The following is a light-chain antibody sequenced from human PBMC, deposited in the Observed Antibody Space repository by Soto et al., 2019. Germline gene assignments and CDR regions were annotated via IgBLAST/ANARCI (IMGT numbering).Light chain of an antibody. J-gene: IGLJ2*01. CDR2: EDY. CDR1: GGSIASNY. Sequence: LTQPHSVSESPGKTVTISCTGSGGSIASNYVQWFQQRPGSAPTTVIYEDYQRPSGVPDRFSGSVDSSSNSASLTISGLKTEDEADYYCQSYDSSNVVFGGGTKLTVL. V-gene: IGLV6-57*02. CDR3: QSYDSSNVV.